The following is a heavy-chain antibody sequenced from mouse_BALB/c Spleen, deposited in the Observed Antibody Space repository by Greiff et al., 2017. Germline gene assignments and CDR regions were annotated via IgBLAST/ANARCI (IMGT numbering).Heavy chain of an antibody. Sequence: EVQLQQSGAELVKPGASVKLSCTASGFNIKDTYMHWVKQRPEQGLEWIGRIDPANGNTKYDPKFQGKATITADTSSNTAYLQLSSLTSEDTAVYYCARGGGTASWFAYWGQGTLVTVSA. CDR2: IDPANGNT. CDR3: ARGGGTASWFAY. J-gene: IGHJ3*01. V-gene: IGHV14-3*02. D-gene: IGHD1-2*01. CDR1: GFNIKDTY.